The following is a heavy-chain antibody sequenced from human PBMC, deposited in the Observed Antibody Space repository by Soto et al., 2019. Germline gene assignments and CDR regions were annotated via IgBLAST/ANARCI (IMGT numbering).Heavy chain of an antibody. J-gene: IGHJ4*02. CDR1: GGSITSGGYY. CDR2: IYYSGST. Sequence: QVQLPQSGPGLVTPSQTLSLTCTVSGGSITSGGYYWSWIRQPQGKGLEWIGYIYYSGSTYYYPSLKSRVTISVDTSKNQFSLKLSSVTAADTAVYYCARGEPRNSPFDYWGQGTLVTVSS. V-gene: IGHV4-31*03. CDR3: ARGEPRNSPFDY. D-gene: IGHD1-1*01.